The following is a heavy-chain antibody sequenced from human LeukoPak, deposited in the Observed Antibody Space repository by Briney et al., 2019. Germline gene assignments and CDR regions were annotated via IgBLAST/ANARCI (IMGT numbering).Heavy chain of an antibody. CDR1: GFTFSNYW. CDR2: IKPDGGEQ. V-gene: IGHV3-7*03. Sequence: GGSLRLSCVASGFTFSNYWLNWVCQAPGQGLEGVANIKPDGGEQYYVDSVKGRFTISKDNADNSLYLQLSSLRAEDTAVYYCAREQRTFDYWGQGILVTVSS. J-gene: IGHJ4*02. CDR3: AREQRTFDY. D-gene: IGHD5-24*01.